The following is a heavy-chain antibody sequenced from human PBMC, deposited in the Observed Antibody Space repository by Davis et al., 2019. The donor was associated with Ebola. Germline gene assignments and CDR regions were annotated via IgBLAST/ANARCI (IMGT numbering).Heavy chain of an antibody. V-gene: IGHV3-43*02. J-gene: IGHJ6*02. Sequence: PGGSLRLSCAASGFTFDDYAMHWVRQAPGKGLEWVSLISGDGGSTYYADSVKGRFTISRDNSKNSLYLQMNSLRTEDTALYYCAKDLGWSGYYTSDYYYYGMDVWGQGTTVTVSS. CDR3: AKDLGWSGYYTSDYYYYGMDV. D-gene: IGHD3-3*01. CDR1: GFTFDDYA. CDR2: ISGDGGST.